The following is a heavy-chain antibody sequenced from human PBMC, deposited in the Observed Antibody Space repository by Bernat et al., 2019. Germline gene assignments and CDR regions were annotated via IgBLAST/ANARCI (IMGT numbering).Heavy chain of an antibody. Sequence: EVQLLESGGGLVQPGGSLRLSCAASGFTFSSYAMSWVRQAPGKGLEWVSAISGSGGRTDYADTVKGRFTISRDNSKNTLYLQMNSLRAEDTAVYYCAKDPKSVVVPPSFDYWGQGTLVTVSS. CDR2: ISGSGGRT. V-gene: IGHV3-23*01. J-gene: IGHJ4*02. CDR1: GFTFSSYA. D-gene: IGHD2-2*01. CDR3: AKDPKSVVVPPSFDY.